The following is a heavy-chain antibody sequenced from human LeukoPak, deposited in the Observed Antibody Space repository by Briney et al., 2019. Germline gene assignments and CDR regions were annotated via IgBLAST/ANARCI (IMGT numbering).Heavy chain of an antibody. CDR1: GGSISSYY. D-gene: IGHD1-26*01. CDR2: IYYSGST. V-gene: IGHV4-59*08. Sequence: SETLSLTCTVSGGSISSYYWNWIRQPPGKGLEWVGSIYYSGSTNYNPSVHSRGTISVDTSKNQFSLKLSSVTAADTAVYYCARQGGSYDRDTFDYWGQGTLVTVSS. J-gene: IGHJ4*02. CDR3: ARQGGSYDRDTFDY.